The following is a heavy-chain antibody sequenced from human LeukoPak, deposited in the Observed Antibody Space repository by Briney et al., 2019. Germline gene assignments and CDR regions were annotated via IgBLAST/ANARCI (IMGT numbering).Heavy chain of an antibody. CDR3: AKVPKGGYFDY. CDR1: GFTLTDLA. D-gene: IGHD6-13*01. Sequence: GGSLRLSCTASGFTLTDLAMTWVRQAPGKGLEWVSAISSSGGDTYHADSVKGRFTISRDNSKNTLYLQMNSLRAEDTGVYYCAKVPKGGYFDYWGQGTLVTVSS. CDR2: ISSSGGDT. V-gene: IGHV3-23*01. J-gene: IGHJ4*02.